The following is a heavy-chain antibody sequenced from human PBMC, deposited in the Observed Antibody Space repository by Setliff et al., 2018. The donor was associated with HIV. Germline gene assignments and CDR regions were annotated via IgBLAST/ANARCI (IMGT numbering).Heavy chain of an antibody. Sequence: GASVKVSCKASGDIFSRNYVHWVRQAPGQGLEWMGLINPTGDITFYPQKFQARVTMTRDTSTSTVYMELSSLRSDDTAVYYCARDVILAAGGSYFNRFGYWGQGTLVTVSS. D-gene: IGHD1-26*01. V-gene: IGHV1-46*01. CDR3: ARDVILAAGGSYFNRFGY. CDR2: INPTGDIT. J-gene: IGHJ4*02. CDR1: GDIFSRNY.